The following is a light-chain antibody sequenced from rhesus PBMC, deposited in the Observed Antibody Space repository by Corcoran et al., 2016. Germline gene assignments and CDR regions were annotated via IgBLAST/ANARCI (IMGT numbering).Light chain of an antibody. V-gene: IGKV1S12*01. J-gene: IGKJ3*01. CDR3: QHFYDNPLT. CDR1: QNIYSN. Sequence: DIQMTQSPSALPASVGDRVTISCRTSQNIYSNLAWYQQKPGKAPKLLIYAASSLQTGIPSRFRGSGSGTDFTLTISSLQPEDSAAYYCQHFYDNPLTFGPGTKLDIK. CDR2: AAS.